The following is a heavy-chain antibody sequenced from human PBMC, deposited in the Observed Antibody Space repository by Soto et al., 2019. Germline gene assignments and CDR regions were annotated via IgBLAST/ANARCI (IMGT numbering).Heavy chain of an antibody. CDR3: ARAAVGVEDLTVDY. Sequence: SETLSLTCTVSGGSISSGGYYWSWIRQHPGKGLEWIGYIYYSGSTYYNPSLKSRVTISVDTSKNQFSLKLSSVTAADTAVYYCARAAVGVEDLTVDYWGQGTLVTVSS. CDR2: IYYSGST. D-gene: IGHD7-27*01. V-gene: IGHV4-31*03. J-gene: IGHJ4*02. CDR1: GGSISSGGYY.